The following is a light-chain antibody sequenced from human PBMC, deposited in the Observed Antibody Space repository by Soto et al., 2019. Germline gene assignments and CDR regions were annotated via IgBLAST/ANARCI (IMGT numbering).Light chain of an antibody. V-gene: IGKV3-20*01. CDR3: QRYGSSPLT. Sequence: EIVLTQSPGTLSLSPGERATLSCRASQSVSSSFLAWYQQKPGQAPRLLIYGASSRATGIPDRFSGSGSGTDFTLTISRLELEDVAVYYCQRYGSSPLTFGGGTKVEIK. CDR2: GAS. J-gene: IGKJ4*01. CDR1: QSVSSSF.